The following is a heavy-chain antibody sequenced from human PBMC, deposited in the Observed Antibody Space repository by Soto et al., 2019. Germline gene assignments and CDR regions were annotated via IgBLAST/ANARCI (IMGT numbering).Heavy chain of an antibody. CDR3: ARQLGDYWGGFKWFDP. D-gene: IGHD3-3*01. Sequence: QVQLVQSGAEVKKPGASVKVSCKASGYTFTSHKINWVRQATGQGLEWMGWLDPDSGKTAYVQKFQGTVNMTRNTSIGTAYMELNSLRSEDTAMYYCARQLGDYWGGFKWFDPWGQGTLVNVSS. CDR1: GYTFTSHK. V-gene: IGHV1-8*01. CDR2: LDPDSGKT. J-gene: IGHJ5*02.